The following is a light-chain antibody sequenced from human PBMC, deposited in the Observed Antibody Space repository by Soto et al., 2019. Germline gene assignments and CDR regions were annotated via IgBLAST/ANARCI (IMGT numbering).Light chain of an antibody. J-gene: IGKJ1*01. CDR2: GAS. CDR1: QSVSSN. CDR3: QQSYNTPRT. V-gene: IGKV3-15*01. Sequence: EIVMTQSPATLSVSPGERATLSCRASQSVSSNLAWYQQKPGQAPRLLIYGASTRATGIPARFSGSGSGTEFTLTISSLHPEDFATYFCQQSYNTPRTFGQGTKVDIK.